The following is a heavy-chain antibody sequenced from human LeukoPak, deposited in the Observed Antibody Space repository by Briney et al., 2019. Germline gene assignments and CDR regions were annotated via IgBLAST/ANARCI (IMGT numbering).Heavy chain of an antibody. Sequence: GGSLRLSCAASGFTLSSYAMHWVRQAPGKGLEWVAVISYDGSNKYYADSVKGRFTISRDNSKNTLYLQMNSLRAEDTAVYYCARDRGTRILDFWGQGTMVTVSS. CDR1: GFTLSSYA. J-gene: IGHJ3*01. CDR2: ISYDGSNK. CDR3: ARDRGTRILDF. D-gene: IGHD2-15*01. V-gene: IGHV3-30-3*01.